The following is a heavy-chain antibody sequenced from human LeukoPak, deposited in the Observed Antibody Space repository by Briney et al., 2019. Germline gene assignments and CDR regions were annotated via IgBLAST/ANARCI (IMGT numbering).Heavy chain of an antibody. D-gene: IGHD3-16*01. Sequence: SETLSLTCTVSGGSISSYYWSWIRQPPGKGLEWIGDIYYSGSTNYNPSLKNRVTISVDTSKNQFSLKLSSVTAADTAVYYCVRGGGGHTAYDYWGQGTLVTVSS. CDR2: IYYSGST. V-gene: IGHV4-59*01. J-gene: IGHJ4*02. CDR1: GGSISSYY. CDR3: VRGGGGHTAYDY.